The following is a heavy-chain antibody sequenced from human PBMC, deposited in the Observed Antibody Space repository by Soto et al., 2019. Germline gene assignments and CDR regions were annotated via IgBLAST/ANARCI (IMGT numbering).Heavy chain of an antibody. Sequence: NPSETLSLTCTVSGGSISSYYWSWIRQPPGKGLEWIGYIYYSGSTNYNPSLKSRVTISVDTSKNQFSLKLSSVTAADTAVYYCARDGYDYVWGTPLGWFDPWGQGTLVTVSS. CDR3: ARDGYDYVWGTPLGWFDP. D-gene: IGHD3-16*01. V-gene: IGHV4-59*01. CDR1: GGSISSYY. J-gene: IGHJ5*02. CDR2: IYYSGST.